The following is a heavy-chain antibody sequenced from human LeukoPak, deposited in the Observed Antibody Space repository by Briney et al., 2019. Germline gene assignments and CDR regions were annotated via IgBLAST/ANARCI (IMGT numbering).Heavy chain of an antibody. V-gene: IGHV6-1*01. CDR1: GDSVSINSVT. J-gene: IGHJ4*02. CDR3: ARELQGCHLSGFVY. CDR2: TYYRSKWNT. Sequence: SQTLSLTCAISGDSVSINSVTWNWLRQSPSRGLEWLGGTYYRSKWNTDSTPAVRSRITVNADTSKNQFSLQLSFVTPEDTAVYYCARELQGCHLSGFVYWGQGILVTVSS. D-gene: IGHD3-10*01.